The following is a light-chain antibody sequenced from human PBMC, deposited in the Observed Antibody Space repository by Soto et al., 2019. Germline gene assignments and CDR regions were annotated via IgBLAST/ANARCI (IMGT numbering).Light chain of an antibody. CDR1: SSDVGGYNY. CDR2: DVT. V-gene: IGLV2-14*03. CDR3: SSYTSGNPFYV. J-gene: IGLJ1*01. Sequence: QSVLTQPASVSGSPGQSVTISCTGTSSDVGGYNYVSWYQQHPGKAPKLMIYDVTDRPSGVSNRFSGSKSGNTASLTISGLQAEDEADYYCSSYTSGNPFYVFGTGTKVTVL.